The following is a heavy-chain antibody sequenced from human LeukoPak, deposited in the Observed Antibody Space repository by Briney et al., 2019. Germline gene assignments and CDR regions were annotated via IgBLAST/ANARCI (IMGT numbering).Heavy chain of an antibody. D-gene: IGHD3-3*01. Sequence: GGSLRLSCAASGFTFSSYAMSWVRQAPRKGLEWVSAISGSGGSTYYADSVKGRFTISRDNSKNTLYLQMNSLRAEDTAVYYCAKTVLHYDFWSGDAFDIWGQGTMVTVSS. CDR2: ISGSGGST. CDR3: AKTVLHYDFWSGDAFDI. J-gene: IGHJ3*02. V-gene: IGHV3-23*01. CDR1: GFTFSSYA.